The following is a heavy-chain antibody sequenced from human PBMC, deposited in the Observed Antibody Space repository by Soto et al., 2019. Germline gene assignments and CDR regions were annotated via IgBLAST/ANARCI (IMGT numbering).Heavy chain of an antibody. D-gene: IGHD3-22*01. CDR2: VNHSGGI. CDR1: GGSFSGYY. Sequence: QVQLQQWGAGLLKPSETLSLTCVVYGGSFSGYYWSWIRQPPGKGLEWFGEVNHSGGIDYNPSLKSRVIISVDTSKNQFSLKLSSVTAADTAVYYCAGRNGYYSGIDYWGQGTLVTVSS. CDR3: AGRNGYYSGIDY. V-gene: IGHV4-34*02. J-gene: IGHJ4*02.